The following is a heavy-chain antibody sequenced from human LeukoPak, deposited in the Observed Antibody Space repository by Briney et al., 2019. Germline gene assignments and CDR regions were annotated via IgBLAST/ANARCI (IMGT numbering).Heavy chain of an antibody. CDR2: ISGSSSTI. D-gene: IGHD3-16*02. J-gene: IGHJ4*02. CDR1: GFSFSNYG. V-gene: IGHV3-48*01. Sequence: PGGSLRLSCAASGFSFSNYGINWVRQAPGKGLEWVSYISGSSSTITYADSVRGRFTISRDNAKNSLYLQMNSLRAEDTAVYYCARDVLRYDYVWGSYRSTPETPIDYWGQGTLVTVSS. CDR3: ARDVLRYDYVWGSYRSTPETPIDY.